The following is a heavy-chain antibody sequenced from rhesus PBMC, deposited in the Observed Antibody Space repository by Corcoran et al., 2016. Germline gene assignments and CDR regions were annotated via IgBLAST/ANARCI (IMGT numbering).Heavy chain of an antibody. J-gene: IGHJ4*01. V-gene: IGHV4-127*01. CDR2: IGGSSGRT. CDR1: GYSISSGYG. CDR3: VRDRLGQGFDY. Sequence: QVQLQESGPGLVKPSETLSLTCAVSGYSISSGYGWSWIRQPPGKGLEWIGYIGGSSGRTNYNLSLKCRVTISKDTSKNQFSLKLSSVTAADTAVYYCVRDRLGQGFDYWGQGVLVTVSS. D-gene: IGHD3-3*01.